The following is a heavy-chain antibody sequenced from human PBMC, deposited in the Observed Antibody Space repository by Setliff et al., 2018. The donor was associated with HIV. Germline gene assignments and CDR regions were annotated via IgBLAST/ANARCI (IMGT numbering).Heavy chain of an antibody. V-gene: IGHV4-39*07. Sequence: SETLSLTCTVSGGSIRSSSYYWAWLRQSPGKGLEWIGSMLYSGRTYHNPSLKSRVTISIDTSKNQFSLKLSSVTAADTAVYSCARDMMYHYDNSGSFGWFDPWGQGTLVTVSS. CDR3: ARDMMYHYDNSGSFGWFDP. D-gene: IGHD3-22*01. CDR2: MLYSGRT. J-gene: IGHJ5*02. CDR1: GGSIRSSSYY.